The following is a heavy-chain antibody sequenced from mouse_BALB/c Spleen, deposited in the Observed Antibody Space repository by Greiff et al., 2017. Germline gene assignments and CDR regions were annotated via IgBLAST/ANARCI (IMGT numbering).Heavy chain of an antibody. J-gene: IGHJ2*01. CDR1: GFNIKDTY. V-gene: IGHV14-3*02. CDR3: ARWLLPYYFDY. CDR2: IDPANGNT. Sequence: VHVKQSGAELVKPGASVKLSCTASGFNIKDTYMHWVKQRPEQGLEWIGRIDPANGNTKYDPKFQGKATITADTSSNTAYLQLSSLTSEDTAVYYCARWLLPYYFDYWGQGTTLTVSS. D-gene: IGHD2-3*01.